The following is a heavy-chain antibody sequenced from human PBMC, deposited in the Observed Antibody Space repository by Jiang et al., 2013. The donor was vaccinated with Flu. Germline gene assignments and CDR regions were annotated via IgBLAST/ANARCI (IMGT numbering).Heavy chain of an antibody. Sequence: GPGLVKPSETLSLTCTVSGGSIGSGSYYWAWIRQPPGKELEWFGSIYYSGSTYSNPSLKSRVTISVDTSKNQFSLKLRSVTVADTAVYYCARHRTLAGVVIAYNWFDPWGQGTLVTVSS. CDR2: IYYSGST. CDR3: ARHRTLAGVVIAYNWFDP. CDR1: GGSIGSGSYY. D-gene: IGHD2-15*01. V-gene: IGHV4-39*01. J-gene: IGHJ5*02.